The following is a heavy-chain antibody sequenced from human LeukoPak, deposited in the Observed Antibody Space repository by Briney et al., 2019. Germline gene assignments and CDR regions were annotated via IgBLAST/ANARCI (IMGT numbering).Heavy chain of an antibody. V-gene: IGHV3-30*02. D-gene: IGHD3-10*01. CDR3: AKRIQSPMATGY. CDR1: GFNFSSYG. Sequence: GVSLRLSCAAPGFNFSSYGMHWVRRAPGKGLEGVAFIRYDGSNKYYADSVRGRFIISRDNSKNTLYVPMNSLRAEDTAVYYCAKRIQSPMATGYWGQGTLVTVSS. J-gene: IGHJ1*01. CDR2: IRYDGSNK.